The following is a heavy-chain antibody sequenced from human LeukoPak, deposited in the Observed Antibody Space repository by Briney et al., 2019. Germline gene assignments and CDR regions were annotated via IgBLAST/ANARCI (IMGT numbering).Heavy chain of an antibody. D-gene: IGHD3-22*01. CDR3: ARCDSSGYWYGMDV. CDR2: ISAYNGNT. CDR1: GYIFTGYG. J-gene: IGHJ6*02. V-gene: IGHV1-18*01. Sequence: ASVKVSCKASGYIFTGYGIGWVRQAPGQGLEWMGWISAYNGNTDHAQKLQGRVTMTTDTSTSTAYMELRSLRSDDTAVYYCARCDSSGYWYGMDVWGQGTTVTVSS.